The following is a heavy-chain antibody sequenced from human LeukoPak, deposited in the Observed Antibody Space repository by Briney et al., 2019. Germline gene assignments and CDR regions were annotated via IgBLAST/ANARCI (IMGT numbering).Heavy chain of an antibody. Sequence: ASVKVSCKASGGTFSSYAISWVRQAPGQGLEWMGGFDPEDGETIYAQKFQGRVTMTEDTSTDTAYMELSSLRSEDTAVYYCARDERYYDSSGYYYPLGYWGQGTLVTVSS. CDR1: GGTFSSYA. CDR2: FDPEDGET. V-gene: IGHV1-24*01. J-gene: IGHJ4*02. CDR3: ARDERYYDSSGYYYPLGY. D-gene: IGHD3-22*01.